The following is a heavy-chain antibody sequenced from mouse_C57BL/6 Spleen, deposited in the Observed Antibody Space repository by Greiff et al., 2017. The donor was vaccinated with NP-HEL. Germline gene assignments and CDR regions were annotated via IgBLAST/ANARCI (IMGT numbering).Heavy chain of an antibody. CDR1: GYSITSGYY. D-gene: IGHD1-1*01. CDR2: ISYDGSN. J-gene: IGHJ2*01. CDR3: AGERGFYGSSYFDY. V-gene: IGHV3-6*01. Sequence: EVQLQESGPGLVKPSQSLSLTCSVTGYSITSGYYWNWIRQFPGNKLEWMGYISYDGSNNYNPYLKNRISITHDTSKNQFCLKLNSVTTEDTATYYGAGERGFYGSSYFDYWGQGTTLTVSS.